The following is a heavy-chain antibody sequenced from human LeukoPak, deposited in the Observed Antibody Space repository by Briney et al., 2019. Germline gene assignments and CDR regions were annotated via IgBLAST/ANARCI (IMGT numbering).Heavy chain of an antibody. CDR3: ARLGVVPAAMGDYYGMDV. CDR1: GGSISSYY. V-gene: IGHV4-59*08. CDR2: IYHSGST. D-gene: IGHD2-2*01. J-gene: IGHJ6*02. Sequence: SETLSLTCTVFGGSISSYYWSWIRQPPGKGLEWIGNIYHSGSTYYNPSLKSRVTISVDTSKNQFSLKLSSVTAADTAVYYCARLGVVPAAMGDYYGMDVWGQGTTVTVSS.